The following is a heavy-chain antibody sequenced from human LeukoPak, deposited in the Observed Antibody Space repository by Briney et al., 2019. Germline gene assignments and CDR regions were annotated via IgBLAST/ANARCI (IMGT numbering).Heavy chain of an antibody. CDR3: AKDTTLEWHIKSWFDP. Sequence: ASVKVSCKASGYTFTGYYMHWVRQAPGQGLEWMGWINPNSGGTNYAQKFQGRVTMTRDTSISTAYMELSRLRSDDTAVYYCAKDTTLEWHIKSWFDPWGQGTLVTVSS. CDR2: INPNSGGT. J-gene: IGHJ5*02. D-gene: IGHD3-3*01. V-gene: IGHV1-2*02. CDR1: GYTFTGYY.